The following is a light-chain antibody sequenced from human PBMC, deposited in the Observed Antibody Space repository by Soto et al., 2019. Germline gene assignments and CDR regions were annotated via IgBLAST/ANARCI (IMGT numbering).Light chain of an antibody. CDR1: QSISSSY. CDR2: AAS. J-gene: IGKJ2*02. V-gene: IGKV3D-20*02. CDR3: QQRGKWPST. Sequence: EIVLTQSPGTLSLSPGEGGTLSCRASQSISSSYLAWYQQKPGQSPRLLIYAASSRATGIPDRFSGSGSGTDFTLTITSLEPEDFAVYYCQQRGKWPSTFGPGTKVEMK.